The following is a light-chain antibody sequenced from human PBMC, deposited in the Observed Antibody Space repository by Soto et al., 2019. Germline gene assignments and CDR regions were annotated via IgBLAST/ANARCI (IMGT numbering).Light chain of an antibody. V-gene: IGKV3-20*01. CDR1: QSVTTNY. CDR3: QQYGDTPST. J-gene: IGKJ2*02. CDR2: GAS. Sequence: EVVLTQSPGTLSLSPGARATLSCRASQSVTTNYLAWYQQKPGQAPRLLIYGASSRAIGIPDRFSGSGSGTDFTLTISRLAPADSAVYYCQQYGDTPSTFGQGTRLEIK.